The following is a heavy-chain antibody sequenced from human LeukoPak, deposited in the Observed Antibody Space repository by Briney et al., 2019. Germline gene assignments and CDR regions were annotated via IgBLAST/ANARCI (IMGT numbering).Heavy chain of an antibody. CDR2: MSHAGTT. D-gene: IGHD3-9*01. V-gene: IGHV4-38-2*02. CDR1: GYSLTSGHN. Sequence: SETLSLTCTVSGYSLTSGHNWGWIRQPPGMGLEWIGIMSHAGTTHYNPSLESRVRISADSSKNQFSLMLSSVTAADTALYYCFWVYHDILTLSYQVEYWGQGSLVTVSS. J-gene: IGHJ4*02. CDR3: FWVYHDILTLSYQVEY.